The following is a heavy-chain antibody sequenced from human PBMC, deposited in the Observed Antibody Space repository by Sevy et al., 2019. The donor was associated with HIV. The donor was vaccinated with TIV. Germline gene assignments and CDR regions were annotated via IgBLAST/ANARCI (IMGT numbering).Heavy chain of an antibody. D-gene: IGHD6-13*01. CDR2: IPYEGTET. CDR1: GFAFSSHA. J-gene: IGHJ4*01. CDR3: AGDGGYSIKWYPLY. Sequence: GGSLRLSCAASGFAFSSHAMHWVRQAPGKGLEWVAVIPYEGTETFYAASVEGRFTISRDNSKNMLSLQINSLRAEDTAVYFCAGDGGYSIKWYPLYWGHGTLVTVSS. V-gene: IGHV3-30-3*01.